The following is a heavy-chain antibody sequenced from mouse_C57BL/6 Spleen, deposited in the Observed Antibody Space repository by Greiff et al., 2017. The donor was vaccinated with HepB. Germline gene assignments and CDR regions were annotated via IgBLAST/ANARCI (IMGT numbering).Heavy chain of an antibody. D-gene: IGHD1-1*01. V-gene: IGHV1-82*01. CDR3: ARSVIYYYGSSYYFDY. Sequence: VQLQQSGPELVKPGASVKISCKASGYAFSSSWMNWVKQRPGKGLEWIGRIYPGDGDTNYNGKFKGKATLTADKSSSTAYMQLSSLTSEDSAVYFCARSVIYYYGSSYYFDYWGQGTTLTVSS. J-gene: IGHJ2*01. CDR1: GYAFSSSW. CDR2: IYPGDGDT.